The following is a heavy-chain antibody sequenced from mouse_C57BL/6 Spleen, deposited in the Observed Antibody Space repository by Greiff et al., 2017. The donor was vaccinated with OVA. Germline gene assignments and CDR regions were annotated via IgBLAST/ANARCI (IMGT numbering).Heavy chain of an antibody. J-gene: IGHJ4*01. D-gene: IGHD3-2*02. Sequence: QVQLQQPGAELVKPGASVKMSCKASGYTFTSYWITWVKQRPGQGLEWIGDIYPGSGSTNYNEKFKSKATLTVDTSSSTAYMQLSSLTSEDSAVYYCARCSSGYVEYAMDYWGQGTSVTVSS. V-gene: IGHV1-55*01. CDR2: IYPGSGST. CDR1: GYTFTSYW. CDR3: ARCSSGYVEYAMDY.